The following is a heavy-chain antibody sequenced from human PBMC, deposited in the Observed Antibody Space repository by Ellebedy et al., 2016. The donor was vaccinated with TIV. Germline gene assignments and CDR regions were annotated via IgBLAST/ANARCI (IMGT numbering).Heavy chain of an antibody. J-gene: IGHJ3*01. V-gene: IGHV1-18*04. D-gene: IGHD3-16*01. CDR2: LSSYNGNT. CDR1: GYTFTSYG. Sequence: AASVKVSCKASGYTFTSYGISWVRQAPGRGLEWMGWLSSYNGNTKYAQKFQGRVTMTTDTSTSTTYMELRGLRSDETAIYYCARIGGGVSGTSFDGWGQGTIVTVSS. CDR3: ARIGGGVSGTSFDG.